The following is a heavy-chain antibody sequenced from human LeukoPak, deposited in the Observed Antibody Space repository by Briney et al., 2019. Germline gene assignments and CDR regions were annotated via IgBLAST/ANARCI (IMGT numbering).Heavy chain of an antibody. CDR1: GDSVSSNSAA. Sequence: SQTLSLTCAISGDSVSSNSAAWNWIRQSPSRGLEWLGRTYYRSKWYNDYAVSVKSRITINPDTSKNQFSLQLNSVTPEDTAVYYCARGDGSGWYGPRNWFDPWGQGTLVTVSS. CDR3: ARGDGSGWYGPRNWFDP. D-gene: IGHD6-19*01. J-gene: IGHJ5*02. CDR2: TYYRSKWYN. V-gene: IGHV6-1*01.